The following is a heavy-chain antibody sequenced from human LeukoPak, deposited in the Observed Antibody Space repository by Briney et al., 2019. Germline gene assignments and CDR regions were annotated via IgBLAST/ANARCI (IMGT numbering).Heavy chain of an antibody. V-gene: IGHV6-1*01. D-gene: IGHD3-3*01. CDR2: TYYRSKWYN. CDR1: GDSVSSNSAA. CDR3: ARLSRGGGDYYDFWSGNNWFDP. J-gene: IGHJ5*02. Sequence: SQTLSLTCAISGDSVSSNSAAWNWIRQSPSRGLEWLGGTYYRSKWYNDYAVSVKSRITINPDTSKNQFSLQLNSVTPEDTAVYYCARLSRGGGDYYDFWSGNNWFDPWGQGTLVTVSS.